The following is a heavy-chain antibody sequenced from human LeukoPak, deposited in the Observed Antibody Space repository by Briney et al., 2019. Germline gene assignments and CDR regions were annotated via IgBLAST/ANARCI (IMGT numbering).Heavy chain of an antibody. D-gene: IGHD5-24*01. J-gene: IGHJ4*02. CDR1: GYTFNGYY. CDR2: INPNSGGT. Sequence: ASVKVSCKASGYTFNGYYMHWVRQAPGQGREWMGWINPNSGGTNYAQKFQGRVTMTRDTSISTAYMELSRLRSDDTAVYYCARERYTGTATMVAPDYWGQGTLVTVSS. CDR3: ARERYTGTATMVAPDY. V-gene: IGHV1-2*02.